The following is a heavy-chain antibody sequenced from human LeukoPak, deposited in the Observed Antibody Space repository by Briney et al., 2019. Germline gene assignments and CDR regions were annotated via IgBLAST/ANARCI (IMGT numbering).Heavy chain of an antibody. J-gene: IGHJ4*02. CDR2: ISGSGGST. D-gene: IGHD3-22*01. Sequence: GGSLRLSCAASGFTFSSYAMSWVRQAPGKGLEWVSAISGSGGSTYYADSVKGRFTISRDNSKNTLYLQMNSRRAEDTAVYYCAKGAHYYDSSGYWAYWGQGTLVTVSS. CDR3: AKGAHYYDSSGYWAY. CDR1: GFTFSSYA. V-gene: IGHV3-23*01.